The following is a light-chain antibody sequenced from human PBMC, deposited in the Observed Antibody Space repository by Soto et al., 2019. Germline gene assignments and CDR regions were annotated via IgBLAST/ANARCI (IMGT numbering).Light chain of an antibody. CDR1: QSLTSY. Sequence: ETVLPLSPAALSSSPGERSTLSCRARQSLTSYLAWYQQKPGQAPRLLIYDASNRATGIPPRFSGSGSGTDFTLTIISLEPEDFAFYYYQQRISWTPYTFGQGTKVDI. CDR2: DAS. CDR3: QQRISWTPYT. V-gene: IGKV3-11*01. J-gene: IGKJ2*01.